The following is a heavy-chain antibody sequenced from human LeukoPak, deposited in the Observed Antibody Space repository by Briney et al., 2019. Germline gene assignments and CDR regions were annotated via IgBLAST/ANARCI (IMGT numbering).Heavy chain of an antibody. J-gene: IGHJ4*02. CDR1: GFTVSSDY. V-gene: IGHV3-53*01. CDR3: ARAPRGGRYFDY. CDR2: IYSGGST. D-gene: IGHD3-16*01. Sequence: PGGSLRLSCAASGFTVSSDYMSWVRQAPGKGLEWVSVIYSGGSTYYADSVKGRFTISRDNSKNTLYLQMNSLRAEDTAVYYCARAPRGGRYFDYWGQGTLVTVSS.